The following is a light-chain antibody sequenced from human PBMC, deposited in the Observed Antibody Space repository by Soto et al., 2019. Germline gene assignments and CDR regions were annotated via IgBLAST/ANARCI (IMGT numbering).Light chain of an antibody. CDR1: SSDVGGYNY. Sequence: QSALTQPASVSGSPGQSITISCTGTSSDVGGYNYVSWYQQHPGKAPKLMIYEVSNRPSGVSHRFSGSKSGNTASLTISGLQAEDEDDYFCSSDGSTSTRYVFGTGTKLTVL. V-gene: IGLV2-14*01. CDR3: SSDGSTSTRYV. J-gene: IGLJ1*01. CDR2: EVS.